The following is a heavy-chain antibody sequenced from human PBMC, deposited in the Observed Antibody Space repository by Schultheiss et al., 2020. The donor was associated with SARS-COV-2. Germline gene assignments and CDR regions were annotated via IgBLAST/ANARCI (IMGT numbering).Heavy chain of an antibody. J-gene: IGHJ4*02. CDR1: GYTFTGYY. CDR2: INPNSGGT. V-gene: IGHV1-2*02. CDR3: ARVPLLSYYYDSSIFDY. Sequence: ASVKVSCKASGYTFTGYYMHWVRQAPGQGLEWMGWINPNSGGTNYAQKLQGRVTMTTDTSTSTAYMELRSLRSDDTAVYYCARVPLLSYYYDSSIFDYWGQGTLVTVSS. D-gene: IGHD3-22*01.